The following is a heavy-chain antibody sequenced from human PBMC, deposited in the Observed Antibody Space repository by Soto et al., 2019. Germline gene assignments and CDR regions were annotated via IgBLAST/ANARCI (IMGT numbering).Heavy chain of an antibody. J-gene: IGHJ4*02. D-gene: IGHD2-2*01. V-gene: IGHV3-48*01. CDR1: GFIFSSYS. CDR3: ARDLRYCTRTICYPHRAVLKGLLLVY. Sequence: LSLSSAASGFIFSSYSKNWVRQARGKVLEWGSYFSSSRSPIYYADSVKGRFTISRDXAKDSLYVQMNSLRAEDTAVYYCARDLRYCTRTICYPHRAVLKGLLLVYSAQATQVTVSS. CDR2: FSSSRSPI.